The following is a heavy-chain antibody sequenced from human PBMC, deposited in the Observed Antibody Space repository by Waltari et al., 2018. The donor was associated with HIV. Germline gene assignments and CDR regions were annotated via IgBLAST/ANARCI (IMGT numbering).Heavy chain of an antibody. J-gene: IGHJ2*01. V-gene: IGHV3-53*01. Sequence: EVQLVESGGGLIQPGGSLRLSCAASGFTVNSNYISWVRQAPGKGLEWVSLINSGRSTYYADSVKGRFTISRDNSKNTLYLQMNSLRAEDTAVYYCARAGDSNYGYWCFDLWGRGSLVTVSS. CDR3: ARAGDSNYGYWCFDL. CDR2: INSGRST. D-gene: IGHD4-4*01. CDR1: GFTVNSNY.